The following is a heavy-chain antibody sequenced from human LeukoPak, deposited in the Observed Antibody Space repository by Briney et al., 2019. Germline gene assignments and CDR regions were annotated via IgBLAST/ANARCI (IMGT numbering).Heavy chain of an antibody. Sequence: GASVKVSCKTSVGTFNTISWLRQAPGQGLEWMGRIVPVLGVANYARNFQGRVTITPDKSTSTAYLELSSMGSADTAVYYCGTDMRAVAGSTYFDFWGQGTLVTVSS. CDR1: VGTFNT. V-gene: IGHV1-69*04. CDR2: IVPVLGVA. D-gene: IGHD6-19*01. CDR3: GTDMRAVAGSTYFDF. J-gene: IGHJ4*02.